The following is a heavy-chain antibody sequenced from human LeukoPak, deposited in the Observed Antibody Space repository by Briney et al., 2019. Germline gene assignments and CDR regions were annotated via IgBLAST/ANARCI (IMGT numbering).Heavy chain of an antibody. D-gene: IGHD5-18*01. CDR1: GFTFSTFA. CDR3: ARGRSYVCGGYYYYMDV. CDR2: INHSGST. V-gene: IGHV4-34*01. Sequence: GSLRLSYAASGFTFSTFAMIWVRQPPGKGLEWIGEINHSGSTNYNPSLKSRVTISVDTSKNQFSLKLSSVTAADTAVYYCARGRSYVCGGYYYYMDVWGKGTTVTVSS. J-gene: IGHJ6*03.